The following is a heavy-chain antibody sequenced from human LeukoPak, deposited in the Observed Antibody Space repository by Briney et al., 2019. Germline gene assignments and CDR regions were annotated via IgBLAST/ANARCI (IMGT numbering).Heavy chain of an antibody. CDR1: GGSISSSNFY. CDR2: VFNSGST. Sequence: PSETLSLTCTVSGGSISSSNFYWGWVRQPPGRGLEWIGNVFNSGSTYYNPSLKSRVLISVDTSKNQFSLKLSSVTAAGRAIYYCVRLGASPYCYGSGTIDYWGQGTLVTVSS. CDR3: VRLGASPYCYGSGTIDY. D-gene: IGHD3-10*01. V-gene: IGHV4-39*01. J-gene: IGHJ4*02.